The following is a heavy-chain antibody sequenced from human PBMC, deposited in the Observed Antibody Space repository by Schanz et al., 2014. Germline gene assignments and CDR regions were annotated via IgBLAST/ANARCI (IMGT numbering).Heavy chain of an antibody. V-gene: IGHV1-18*01. D-gene: IGHD2-21*01. CDR3: ARDRLECGAECYSVEVFEI. Sequence: QLQLVQSGAEVKKPGASVRVSCKVSGYAFTTYGISWVRQAPGQGPEFMGWISTFRNEDTNSAQRFQGRLTMTTDTSTSTAYMELRSLRSEDTAVYYRARDRLECGAECYSVEVFEIWGQGTLVIVSS. J-gene: IGHJ4*02. CDR1: GYAFTTYG. CDR2: ISTFRNEDT.